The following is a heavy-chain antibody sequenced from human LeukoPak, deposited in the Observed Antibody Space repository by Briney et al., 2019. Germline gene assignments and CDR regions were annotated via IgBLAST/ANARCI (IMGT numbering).Heavy chain of an antibody. J-gene: IGHJ4*02. Sequence: PSETLSLTCTVSGDSISNGYYWGWIRQPPGKGLEWIGSIYHTGSTYYNPSLKSRVIISVDTFKNQFSLKLSSVTAADTAVYYCARGRSGYGGNSGIASCDFWGQGTLVTVSS. CDR1: GDSISNGYY. V-gene: IGHV4-38-2*02. CDR2: IYHTGST. D-gene: IGHD4-23*01. CDR3: ARGRSGYGGNSGIASCDF.